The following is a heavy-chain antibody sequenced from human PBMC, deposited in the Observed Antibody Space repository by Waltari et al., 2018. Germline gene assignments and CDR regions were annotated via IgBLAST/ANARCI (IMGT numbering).Heavy chain of an antibody. CDR1: GGPSSSYA. CDR3: ARGSYSNYLTYYYGMDV. V-gene: IGHV1-69*12. J-gene: IGHJ6*02. D-gene: IGHD4-4*01. Sequence: QVQLVQSGAAVKKPGSSLKLSCTASGGPSSSYAISSVRQAPGPGLQWMGGIIPSFGTANYAQKFQGRVTITADESTSTAYMELSSLRSEDTAVYYCARGSYSNYLTYYYGMDVWGQGTTVTVSS. CDR2: IIPSFGTA.